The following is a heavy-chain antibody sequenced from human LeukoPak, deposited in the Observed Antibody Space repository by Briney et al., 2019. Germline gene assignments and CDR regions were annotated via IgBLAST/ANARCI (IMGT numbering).Heavy chain of an antibody. V-gene: IGHV4-59*01. D-gene: IGHD3-22*01. CDR2: IYYSGST. Sequence: SETLSLTCTVSGGSISSYYWSWIRQPPGKGLEWTGYIYYSGSTNYNPSLKSRVTISMDTSNYQFYLKLSSVTAADTAVYYCARGKHYYDSSGYSPFDYWGQGTLVTVSS. CDR3: ARGKHYYDSSGYSPFDY. J-gene: IGHJ4*02. CDR1: GGSISSYY.